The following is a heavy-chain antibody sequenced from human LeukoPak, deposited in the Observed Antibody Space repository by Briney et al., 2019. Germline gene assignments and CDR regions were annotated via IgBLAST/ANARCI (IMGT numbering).Heavy chain of an antibody. CDR1: GFTFSSYW. CDR2: IKQDGSEK. D-gene: IGHD3-3*01. Sequence: GGSLRLSCAASGFTFSSYWMSWVRQAPGKGLEWVANIKQDGSEKYYVDSVKGRFTISRDNAKNSLYLQMNSLRAEDTAVYYCAGDYDFWSGYYLIEGFFDYWGQGTLVTVSS. V-gene: IGHV3-7*01. CDR3: AGDYDFWSGYYLIEGFFDY. J-gene: IGHJ4*02.